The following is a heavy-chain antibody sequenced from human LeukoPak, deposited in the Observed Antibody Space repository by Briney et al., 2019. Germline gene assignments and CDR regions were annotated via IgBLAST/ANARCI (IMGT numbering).Heavy chain of an antibody. D-gene: IGHD3-22*01. CDR1: GFTFSSYG. J-gene: IGHJ3*02. CDR3: ARNFDSSGYYYVGAFDI. CDR2: IRYDGSNK. Sequence: LGGSLRLSCAASGFTFSSYGMHWVRQAPGKGLEWVAFIRYDGSNKYYADSVKGRFTISRDNAKNTLYLQMNSLRAEDTAVYYCARNFDSSGYYYVGAFDIWGQGTMVTVSS. V-gene: IGHV3-30*02.